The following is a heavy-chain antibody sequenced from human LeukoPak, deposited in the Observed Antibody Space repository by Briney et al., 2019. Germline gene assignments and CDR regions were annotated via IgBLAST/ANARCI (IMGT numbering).Heavy chain of an antibody. CDR3: ARDSLAAGTAFAYYYYGMDV. CDR2: IYTSGST. J-gene: IGHJ6*02. V-gene: IGHV4-4*07. CDR1: GGSTSSYY. D-gene: IGHD6-13*01. Sequence: SSETLSLTCTVSGGSTSSYYWSWIRQPAGKGLEWIGRIYTSGSTNYNPSLKSRVTMSVDTSKNQFSLKLSSVTAADTAVYYCARDSLAAGTAFAYYYYGMDVWGQGTTVTASS.